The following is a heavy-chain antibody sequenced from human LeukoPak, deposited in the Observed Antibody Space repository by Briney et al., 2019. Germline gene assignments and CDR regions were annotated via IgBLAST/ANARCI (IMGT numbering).Heavy chain of an antibody. CDR1: GGSFSGYY. CDR2: INHSGST. V-gene: IGHV4-34*01. Sequence: SETLSLTCAVYGGSFSGYYWSWIRQPPGKGLEWIGEINHSGSTNYNPSLKSRVTISVDTSKNQFSLKLSSVTAADTAVYYCAREVAYYDFWSGYYSRALEYFQHWGQGTLVTVSS. D-gene: IGHD3-3*01. CDR3: AREVAYYDFWSGYYSRALEYFQH. J-gene: IGHJ1*01.